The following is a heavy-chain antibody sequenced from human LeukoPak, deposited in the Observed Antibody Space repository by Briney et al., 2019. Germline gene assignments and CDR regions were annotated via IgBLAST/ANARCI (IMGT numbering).Heavy chain of an antibody. V-gene: IGHV1-24*01. D-gene: IGHD6-19*01. J-gene: IGHJ3*02. CDR1: GYTLTELS. Sequence: ASVKVSCKVSGYTLTELSMHWVRQAPGKGLEWMGGFDPEDGETIYAQKFQGRVTMTEDTSTDTAYMGLSSLRSEDTAVYYCATGDPIAVAGDAFDIWGQGTMVTVSS. CDR3: ATGDPIAVAGDAFDI. CDR2: FDPEDGET.